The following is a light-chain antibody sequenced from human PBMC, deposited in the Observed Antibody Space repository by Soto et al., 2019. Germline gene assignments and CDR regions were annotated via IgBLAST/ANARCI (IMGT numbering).Light chain of an antibody. J-gene: IGKJ5*01. CDR3: HQYANSPQT. CDR1: QSVGNNY. CDR2: NTS. Sequence: EIVLTQSPGTLSLSPGERATLSCRASQSVGNNYLAWYQQKPGQAPRLLIYNTSKRATCISDRFSGSGSGTDFTLTISRLEPEDFAVFYCHQYANSPQTFGQGTRLEIK. V-gene: IGKV3-20*01.